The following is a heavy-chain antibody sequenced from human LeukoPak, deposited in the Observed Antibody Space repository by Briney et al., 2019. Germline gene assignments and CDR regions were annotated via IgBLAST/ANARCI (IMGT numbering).Heavy chain of an antibody. CDR3: ARSAGRGGY. D-gene: IGHD3-10*01. J-gene: IGHJ4*02. Sequence: SETLSLTCAVYGGSFSGYYWSWIRQPPGKELEWIGEINHSGSTNYNPSLKSRVTISVDTSKNQFSLKLSSVTAADTAVYYCARSAGRGGYWGQGTLVTVSS. CDR2: INHSGST. V-gene: IGHV4-34*01. CDR1: GGSFSGYY.